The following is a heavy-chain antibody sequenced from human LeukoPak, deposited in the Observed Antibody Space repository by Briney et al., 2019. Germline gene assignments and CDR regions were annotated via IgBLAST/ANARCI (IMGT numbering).Heavy chain of an antibody. CDR1: GGSTNRVVYY. Sequence: SETLSLTYTVSGGSTNRVVYYWRWIRQHPGKGLEWIGYIYYSGSTYYNPSLKSRVTISIDTSKNQFSLKLSSVTAADTAVYYCARGGVNDAFDIWGQGTMVTVSS. CDR3: ARGGVNDAFDI. J-gene: IGHJ3*02. D-gene: IGHD2-8*01. V-gene: IGHV4-31*03. CDR2: IYYSGST.